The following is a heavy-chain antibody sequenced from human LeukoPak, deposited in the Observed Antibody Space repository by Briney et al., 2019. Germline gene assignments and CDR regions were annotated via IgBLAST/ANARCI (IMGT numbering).Heavy chain of an antibody. D-gene: IGHD2-2*01. Sequence: SETLSLTCTVSGGSISSYYWSWIRQPAGKGLEWIGRIYTSGSTNYNPSLKSRVTISVDKSKNQFSLKLSSVTAADTAVYYCASLDIVVVPAAVPASNYYYMDVWGKGTTVTVSS. CDR3: ASLDIVVVPAAVPASNYYYMDV. CDR1: GGSISSYY. J-gene: IGHJ6*03. V-gene: IGHV4-4*07. CDR2: IYTSGST.